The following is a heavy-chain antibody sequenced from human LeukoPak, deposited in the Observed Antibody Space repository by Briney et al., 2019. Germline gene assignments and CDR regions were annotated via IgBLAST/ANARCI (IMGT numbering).Heavy chain of an antibody. CDR2: INPNSGGT. CDR1: GYTFTSYG. V-gene: IGHV1-2*02. D-gene: IGHD2-2*01. CDR3: ARGIRASCSSTTCRRWDYFDY. J-gene: IGHJ4*02. Sequence: ASVKVSCKASGYTFTSYGISWVRQAPGQGLEWMGWINPNSGGTNYAQKFQGRVTMTRDTSISTAYMELSRLRSDDTAIYYCARGIRASCSSTTCRRWDYFDYWGQGTLVTVSS.